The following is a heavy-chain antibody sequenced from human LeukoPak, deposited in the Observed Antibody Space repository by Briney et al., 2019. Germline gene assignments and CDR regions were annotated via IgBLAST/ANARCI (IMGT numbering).Heavy chain of an antibody. V-gene: IGHV3-23*01. CDR3: TKDQRGYGRIVDY. CDR2: ISGSGSST. Sequence: GGSLRPSCAASGFTFSYYAMSWVRQAPGKGLEWVSSISGSGSSTYYADSVKGRFTISRDNSKNTLYLQVNSLRAEDTAVYYCTKDQRGYGRIVDYWGQGTLVTISS. CDR1: GFTFSYYA. D-gene: IGHD3-10*01. J-gene: IGHJ4*02.